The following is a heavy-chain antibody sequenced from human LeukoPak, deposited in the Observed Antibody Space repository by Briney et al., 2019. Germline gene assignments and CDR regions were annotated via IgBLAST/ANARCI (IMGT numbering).Heavy chain of an antibody. CDR1: GFIFSSYS. D-gene: IGHD5-18*01. CDR3: ARDFGYSYLSHYYYYMDV. Sequence: GGSLRLSCAASGFIFSSYSMNWVRQAPGKGLEWVSYISSSSSTIYYADSVKGRFTISRDNAKNSLYLQMNSLRAEDTAVYYCARDFGYSYLSHYYYYMDVWGKGTTVTVSS. CDR2: ISSSSSTI. J-gene: IGHJ6*03. V-gene: IGHV3-48*01.